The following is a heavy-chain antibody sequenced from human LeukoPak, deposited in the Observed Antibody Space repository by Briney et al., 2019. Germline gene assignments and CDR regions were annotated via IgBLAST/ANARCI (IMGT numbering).Heavy chain of an antibody. CDR2: AWYDEKNK. Sequence: GGSLRLSCAASGFSFKSYGMHWIRQTPGKGLEWVAVAWYDEKNKSYADSVEGRFTISRDNSKNTLYLQMNSLRAEDTAVYYCAKLGCYDFWSGYCLVYAFDIWGQGTMVTVSS. D-gene: IGHD3-3*01. CDR3: AKLGCYDFWSGYCLVYAFDI. J-gene: IGHJ3*02. V-gene: IGHV3-33*06. CDR1: GFSFKSYG.